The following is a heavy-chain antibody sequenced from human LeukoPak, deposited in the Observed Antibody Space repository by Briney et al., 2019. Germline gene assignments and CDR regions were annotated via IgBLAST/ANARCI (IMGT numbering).Heavy chain of an antibody. D-gene: IGHD6-13*01. V-gene: IGHV3-23*01. Sequence: GGSLRLSCAASGFAFSRYAMTWVRQAPGKGLEWVSTITRGGDTFYTDSVRGRFTISRDNSRDTLYLQMDSLRAEDTAVYYCAKKYEVDSINWYKMYDYWGQGTLVTVSS. CDR1: GFAFSRYA. CDR2: ITRGGDT. J-gene: IGHJ4*02. CDR3: AKKYEVDSINWYKMYDY.